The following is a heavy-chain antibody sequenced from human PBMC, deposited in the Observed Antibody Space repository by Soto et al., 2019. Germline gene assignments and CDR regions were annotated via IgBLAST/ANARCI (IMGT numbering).Heavy chain of an antibody. J-gene: IGHJ4*02. CDR2: IYYSGST. D-gene: IGHD2-21*02. CDR1: GDSINNRSYY. V-gene: IGHV4-39*01. Sequence: SETLSLTCTGTGDSINNRSYYWGWIRQPPGKGLEWIGSIYYSGSTYNNPSLKSRVSMSVDTSKNQFSLKLRSVTAADTALYYCARQRTSVVTQAYFDSWGQGSLVTVSS. CDR3: ARQRTSVVTQAYFDS.